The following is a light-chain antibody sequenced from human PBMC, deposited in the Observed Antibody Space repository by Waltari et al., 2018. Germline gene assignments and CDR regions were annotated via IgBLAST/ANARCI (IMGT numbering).Light chain of an antibody. V-gene: IGKV3-20*01. J-gene: IGKJ4*01. Sequence: DIVLTQSPGTLSLSPGGRATLSCRASQSITYNYLAWYHQKPGQPPRLLIYGASTRATGISDRFSGSGSGTDFTLTISRLEPADLGLYYCQQYVTSSLTFGGGTKVEVK. CDR2: GAS. CDR1: QSITYNY. CDR3: QQYVTSSLT.